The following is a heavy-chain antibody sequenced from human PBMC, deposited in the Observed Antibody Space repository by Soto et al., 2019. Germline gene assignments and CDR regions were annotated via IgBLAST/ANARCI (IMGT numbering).Heavy chain of an antibody. CDR1: GFTFSSYG. D-gene: IGHD6-19*01. V-gene: IGHV3-30*18. CDR2: ISYDGSNK. J-gene: IGHJ6*02. Sequence: QVQLVESGGGVVQPGRSLRLSCAASGFTFSSYGMHWVRQAPGKGLEWVAVISYDGSNKYYADSVKGRFTISRDNSKNTLYLQMNSLRAEDTAVYYCAKDRASGIEVLAYYYGMDVWGQGTTVTVSS. CDR3: AKDRASGIEVLAYYYGMDV.